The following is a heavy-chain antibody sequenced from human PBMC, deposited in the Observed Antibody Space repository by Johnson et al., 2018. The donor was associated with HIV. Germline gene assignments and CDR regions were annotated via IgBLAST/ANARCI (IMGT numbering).Heavy chain of an antibody. Sequence: VQLVESGGGVVQPGGSLRLSCAASGFTFDDYGMSWVRQAPGKGLEWVSVIYSGGNTYYADSVKGRFTISRDNSKNTLYLQMNSLRAEDTAVYYCARDGIGRGIVGANDAFDIWGQGTMVTVSS. CDR3: ARDGIGRGIVGANDAFDI. CDR1: GFTFDDYG. D-gene: IGHD1-26*01. J-gene: IGHJ3*02. CDR2: IYSGGNT. V-gene: IGHV3-66*02.